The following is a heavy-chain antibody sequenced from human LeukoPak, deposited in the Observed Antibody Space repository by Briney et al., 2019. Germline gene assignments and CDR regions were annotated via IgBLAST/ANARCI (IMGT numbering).Heavy chain of an antibody. CDR3: AREIGGASAY. Sequence: DPGGSLRLSCAASGFTFSNFWMTWVRQAPGKGLEWVANIKQDGSEKYYLDSVKGRFTISRDNAKNSLYLQMNSLGAEDTAVYYCAREIGGASAYWGQGTLVTVS. V-gene: IGHV3-7*01. D-gene: IGHD1-26*01. CDR2: IKQDGSEK. J-gene: IGHJ4*02. CDR1: GFTFSNFW.